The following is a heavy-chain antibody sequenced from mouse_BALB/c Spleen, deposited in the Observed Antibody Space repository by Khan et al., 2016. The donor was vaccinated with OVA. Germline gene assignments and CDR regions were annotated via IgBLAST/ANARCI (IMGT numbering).Heavy chain of an antibody. V-gene: IGHV3-6*02. D-gene: IGHD1-1*01. CDR1: GYSITSGYF. J-gene: IGHJ1*01. CDR2: IRYDGSN. CDR3: ARDYYCTSWYFDV. Sequence: DVQLQESGPGLVKPSQSLSLTCSVTGYSITSGYFWNWIRQFPGNQQEWMDYIRYDGSNNYNPPLKNRISITRDKSKNQLFMKMNSVTTADTATYVGARDYYCTSWYFDVWGAGTTVTVSS.